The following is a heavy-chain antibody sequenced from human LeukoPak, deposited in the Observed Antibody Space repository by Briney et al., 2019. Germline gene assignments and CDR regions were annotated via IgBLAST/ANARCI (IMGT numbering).Heavy chain of an antibody. V-gene: IGHV3-7*01. Sequence: GGSLRLSCAASGFTFSDYYMSWIRQAPGKGLEWVANIKSDGGETYYVDSLKGRFTISRDNAENSLYLQMNSLRAEDTAVYYCARVVNYSFDIWGQGTMVTVSS. J-gene: IGHJ3*02. CDR2: IKSDGGET. D-gene: IGHD4-11*01. CDR3: ARVVNYSFDI. CDR1: GFTFSDYY.